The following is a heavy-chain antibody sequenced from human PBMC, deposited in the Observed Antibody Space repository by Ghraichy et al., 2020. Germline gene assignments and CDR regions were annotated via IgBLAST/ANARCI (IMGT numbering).Heavy chain of an antibody. CDR3: ANLGSSFYFDY. CDR2: ISGSGGST. D-gene: IGHD3-10*01. J-gene: IGHJ4*02. V-gene: IGHV3-23*01. CDR1: GFTFSSYA. Sequence: GESLNISCAASGFTFSSYAMSWVRQAPGKGLEWVSAISGSGGSTYYADSVKGRFTISRDNSKNTLYLQMNSLRAEDTAVYYCANLGSSFYFDYWGQGTLVTVSS.